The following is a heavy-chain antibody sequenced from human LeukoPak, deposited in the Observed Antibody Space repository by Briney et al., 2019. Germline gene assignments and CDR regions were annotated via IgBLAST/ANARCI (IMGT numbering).Heavy chain of an antibody. J-gene: IGHJ3*02. D-gene: IGHD3-22*01. V-gene: IGHV3-20*04. Sequence: GGSLRLSCAASGFTFDDYGMSWVRQAPGKGLEWVSGINWNGGSTGYADPVKGRFTISRDNAKNSLYLQMNSLRAEDTALYYCASANTYYYDSSGYPFDIWGQGTMVTVSS. CDR1: GFTFDDYG. CDR3: ASANTYYYDSSGYPFDI. CDR2: INWNGGST.